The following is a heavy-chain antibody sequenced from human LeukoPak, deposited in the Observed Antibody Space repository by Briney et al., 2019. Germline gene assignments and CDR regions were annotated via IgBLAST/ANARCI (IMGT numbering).Heavy chain of an antibody. D-gene: IGHD3-10*01. J-gene: IGHJ6*02. CDR1: GYTFTSYG. Sequence: ASVKVSCKASGYTFTSYGISWVRQAPGQGLEWMGWISVYNGNTNYAQKAQGRVTMTTDTSTSTAYMELRSLRSDDTAVYYCARDRVWFGEFYYGMDVWGQGTTVTVS. CDR3: ARDRVWFGEFYYGMDV. V-gene: IGHV1-18*01. CDR2: ISVYNGNT.